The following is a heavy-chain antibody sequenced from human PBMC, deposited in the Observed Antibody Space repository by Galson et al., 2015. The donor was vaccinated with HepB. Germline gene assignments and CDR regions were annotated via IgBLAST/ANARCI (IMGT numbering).Heavy chain of an antibody. D-gene: IGHD2-2*01. CDR3: ANLGYCGTDDCHSVY. V-gene: IGHV3-69-1*01. CDR1: GFFFSDYN. J-gene: IGHJ4*01. CDR2: ISSSGTV. Sequence: SLRLSCAASGFFFSDYNMNWVRQAPGKGLEWVSSISSSGTVYYADSLKGRSTISRDNAKNSLDLQVNSLRAEDTAVYYCANLGYCGTDDCHSVYWSQGTLVTVSS.